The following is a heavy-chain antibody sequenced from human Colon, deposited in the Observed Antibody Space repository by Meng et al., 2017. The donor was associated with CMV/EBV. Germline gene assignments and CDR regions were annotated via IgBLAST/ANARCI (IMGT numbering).Heavy chain of an antibody. CDR2: IYSGSTTT. Sequence: GESLKISCAASGFPVSANYMAWFRQAPGRGLEWVSIIYSGSTTTLYADSVKGRFSISTDSSNNTLYLQMSSPRDEGTAVYYCAREGYFRGFVNWGQGTLVTVSS. V-gene: IGHV3-53*01. D-gene: IGHD1-26*01. CDR1: GFPVSANY. J-gene: IGHJ4*02. CDR3: AREGYFRGFVN.